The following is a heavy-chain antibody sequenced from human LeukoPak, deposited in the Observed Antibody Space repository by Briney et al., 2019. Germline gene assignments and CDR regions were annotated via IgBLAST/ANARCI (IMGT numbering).Heavy chain of an antibody. J-gene: IGHJ3*02. CDR3: ARDPGIPDTISSWAEAI. CDR2: IKQDGSEK. CDR1: GFTFSSYW. V-gene: IGHV3-7*01. Sequence: PGGSLRLSCAASGFTFSSYWMSWVRQAPGKGLEWVANIKQDGSEKYYVDSVKGRFSISRDNSKNTLYLQMNSLRAEDTAVYYCARDPGIPDTISSWAEAIWGQGTMVTVSS. D-gene: IGHD6-13*01.